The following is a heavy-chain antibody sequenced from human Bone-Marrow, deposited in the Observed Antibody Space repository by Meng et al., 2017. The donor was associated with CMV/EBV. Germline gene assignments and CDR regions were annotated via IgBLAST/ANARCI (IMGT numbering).Heavy chain of an antibody. CDR1: GYTFTGYY. CDR2: INPNSGGT. CDR3: ARAPRQGYCSSTSCYHYYYYGMDV. J-gene: IGHJ6*02. Sequence: ASAKVSCKASGYTFTGYYMHWVRQAPGQGLEWMGWINPNSGGTNYAQKFQGRVTMTRDTSISTAYMELSRLRSDDTAVYYCARAPRQGYCSSTSCYHYYYYGMDVWGQGTTVTVSS. V-gene: IGHV1-2*02. D-gene: IGHD2-2*01.